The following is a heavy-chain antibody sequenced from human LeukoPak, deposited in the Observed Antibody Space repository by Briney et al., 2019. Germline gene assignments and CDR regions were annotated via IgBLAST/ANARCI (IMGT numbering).Heavy chain of an antibody. J-gene: IGHJ6*02. CDR3: ARVFGATIRYFDWSWGMDV. CDR2: MNPNSGNT. CDR1: GYTFTSYD. D-gene: IGHD3-9*01. Sequence: AASVKVSCKASGYTFTSYDINWVRQATGQGREWMGWMNPNSGNTGYAQKFQGRVTMTRNTSISTAYMELSGLRSEDTAVYYCARVFGATIRYFDWSWGMDVWGQGTTVTVSS. V-gene: IGHV1-8*01.